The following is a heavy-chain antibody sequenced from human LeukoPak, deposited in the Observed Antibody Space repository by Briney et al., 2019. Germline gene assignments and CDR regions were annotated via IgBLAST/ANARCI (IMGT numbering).Heavy chain of an antibody. V-gene: IGHV4-61*02. J-gene: IGHJ4*02. Sequence: SETLSLTCTVSGGSISSGSYYWSWIRQPAGKGLEWIGRIYTSGSTNYNPSLKSRVTISVDTSKNQFSLKLSSVTAADTAVYYCARERDSSGWHPLPAFDYWGQGTLVTVSS. CDR2: IYTSGST. CDR1: GGSISSGSYY. CDR3: ARERDSSGWHPLPAFDY. D-gene: IGHD6-19*01.